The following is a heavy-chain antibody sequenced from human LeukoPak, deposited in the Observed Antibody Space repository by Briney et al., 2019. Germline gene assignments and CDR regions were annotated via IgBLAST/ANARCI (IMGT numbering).Heavy chain of an antibody. V-gene: IGHV1-8*01. CDR1: GYTFTSYD. CDR3: ARGRGSNCENYFDY. Sequence: ASVKVSCKASGYTFTSYDINWVRQATGQGLEWMGWMNPNSGNTGYAQRYQGRVTMTKSTSLSTVYMELSSLTSEDTAVYYCARGRGSNCENYFDYWGQGTLVTVSS. CDR2: MNPNSGNT. J-gene: IGHJ4*02. D-gene: IGHD4-11*01.